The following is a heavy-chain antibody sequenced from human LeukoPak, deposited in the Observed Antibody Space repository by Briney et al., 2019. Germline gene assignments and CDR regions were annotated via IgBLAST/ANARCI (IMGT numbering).Heavy chain of an antibody. D-gene: IGHD6-13*01. CDR2: LESDGTST. Sequence: GGSLSLSCAALGFTFRDFSIHWFRKPPGKGLVWVSLLESDGTSTTYADSVKGRFTISRDNAKNTLYLQMNSLRAEDTAVYYCARDQYSSTWYRGAFDVWGQGTMVSVSS. CDR1: GFTFRDFS. V-gene: IGHV3-74*01. CDR3: ARDQYSSTWYRGAFDV. J-gene: IGHJ3*01.